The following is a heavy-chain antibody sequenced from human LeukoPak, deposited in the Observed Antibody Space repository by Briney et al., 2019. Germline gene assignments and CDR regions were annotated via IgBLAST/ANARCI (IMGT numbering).Heavy chain of an antibody. D-gene: IGHD2-2*01. J-gene: IGHJ4*02. CDR2: IRFDGRDK. CDR1: GFTFSSYG. Sequence: PGGSLRLSCAASGFTFSSYGMNWVRQAPGKGLEWVAFIRFDGRDKYYTDSVKGRFTISRDNSKSTLDLQMNSLRVEDTAVYYCAKDRYSTSSTFTVNPFDHWGQGILVTVSS. CDR3: AKDRYSTSSTFTVNPFDH. V-gene: IGHV3-30*02.